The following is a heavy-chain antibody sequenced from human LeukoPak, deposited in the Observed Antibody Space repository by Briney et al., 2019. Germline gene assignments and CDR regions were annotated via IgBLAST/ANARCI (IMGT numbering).Heavy chain of an antibody. CDR1: GYTFTSYD. CDR2: MNPNSGNT. J-gene: IGHJ6*02. V-gene: IGHV1-8*01. CDR3: ARGIVAGLRYYYYGMDV. Sequence: PGASVKVSCKASGYTFTSYDINWVRQATGQGLEWMGWMNPNSGNTGYAQKFQGRVTMTRNTSISTAYMELSSLRSEDTAVYYCARGIVAGLRYYYYGMDVWGQGTTVTVSS. D-gene: IGHD5-12*01.